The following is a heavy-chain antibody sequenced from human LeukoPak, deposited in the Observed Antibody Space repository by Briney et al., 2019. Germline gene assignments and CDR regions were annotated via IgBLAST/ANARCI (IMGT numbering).Heavy chain of an antibody. D-gene: IGHD1-26*01. V-gene: IGHV1-69*13. CDR2: IIPIFGTA. Sequence: SVKVSCKASGGTFSSYAISWVRQAPGQGLEWMGGIIPIFGTANYAQKFQGRVTITADESTSPAYMELSSLRSEDTAVYYCARGPSGSYSPFDYWGQGTLVTVSS. J-gene: IGHJ4*02. CDR3: ARGPSGSYSPFDY. CDR1: GGTFSSYA.